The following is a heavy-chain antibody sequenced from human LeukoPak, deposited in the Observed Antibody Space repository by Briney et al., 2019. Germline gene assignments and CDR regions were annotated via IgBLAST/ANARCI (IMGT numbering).Heavy chain of an antibody. CDR2: IYYSGST. Sequence: PSETLSLTCTVSGGSISSCYWSWIRQPPGKGLEWIGYIYYSGSTNYNPSLKSRVTISVDMSKNQFSLKLSSVTAADTAVYYCARDLYYDILTGRRDAFDIWGQGTMVTVSS. D-gene: IGHD3-9*01. J-gene: IGHJ3*02. CDR1: GGSISSCY. V-gene: IGHV4-59*01. CDR3: ARDLYYDILTGRRDAFDI.